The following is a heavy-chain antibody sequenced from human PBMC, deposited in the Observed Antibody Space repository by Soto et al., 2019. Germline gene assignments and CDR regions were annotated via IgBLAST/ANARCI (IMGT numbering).Heavy chain of an antibody. CDR3: ARDLEENYDFWSGSPYFDY. D-gene: IGHD3-3*01. CDR1: GFTFSSYW. V-gene: IGHV3-7*01. CDR2: IKQDGSEK. Sequence: EVQLVESGGGLVQPGGSLRLSCAASGFTFSSYWMSWVRQAPGKGLEWVANIKQDGSEKYYVDSVKGRFTISRDNAKNSLYLQMNSLRAEDTAVYYCARDLEENYDFWSGSPYFDYWGQGTLDTVSS. J-gene: IGHJ4*02.